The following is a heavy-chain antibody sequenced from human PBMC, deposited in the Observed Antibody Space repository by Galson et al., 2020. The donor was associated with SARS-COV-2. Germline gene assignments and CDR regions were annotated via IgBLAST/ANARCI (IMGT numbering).Heavy chain of an antibody. CDR1: GGSISSSSYY. Sequence: SETLSLTCTVSGGSISSSSYYWGWIRQPPGKGLEWIGSIYYSGSTYYNPSLKSRVTISVDTSKNQFSLKLSSVTAADTAVYYCATKGYYDSSGYNLDYWGQGTLVTVSS. CDR2: IYYSGST. V-gene: IGHV4-39*01. CDR3: ATKGYYDSSGYNLDY. D-gene: IGHD3-22*01. J-gene: IGHJ4*02.